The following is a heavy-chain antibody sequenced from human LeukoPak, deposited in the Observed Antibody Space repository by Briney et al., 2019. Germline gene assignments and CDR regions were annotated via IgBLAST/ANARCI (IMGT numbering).Heavy chain of an antibody. CDR3: ARDYSGSYLGLNWFDP. V-gene: IGHV3-23*01. CDR1: GFTFSNRG. J-gene: IGHJ5*02. CDR2: INASGGST. Sequence: GGSLRLSCAASGFTFSNRGMSWVRQAPGKGLEWVAAINASGGSTYYADSVKGRFTISRDNSKNTLYLQMNSLTVEDTAVYYCARDYSGSYLGLNWFDPWGQGTLVTVSS. D-gene: IGHD1-26*01.